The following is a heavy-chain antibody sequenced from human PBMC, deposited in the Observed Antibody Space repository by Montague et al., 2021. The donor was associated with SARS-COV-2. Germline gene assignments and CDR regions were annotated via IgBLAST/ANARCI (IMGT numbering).Heavy chain of an antibody. Sequence: TLSLTCSVSGGSISSANYYWSWIRQHPGKGLEFIGYIYYSGSSFYNPSLKSRLTISVDTSKNRFSLRLSSVTAADTAIYFCASQSGSYHNDFDLWGQGTLVTVSS. CDR1: GGSISSANYY. J-gene: IGHJ4*02. V-gene: IGHV4-31*03. CDR2: IYYSGSS. D-gene: IGHD1-26*01. CDR3: ASQSGSYHNDFDL.